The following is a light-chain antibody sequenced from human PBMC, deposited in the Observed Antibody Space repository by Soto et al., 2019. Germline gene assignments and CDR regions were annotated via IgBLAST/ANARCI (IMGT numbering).Light chain of an antibody. V-gene: IGKV3-11*01. CDR2: DAF. CDR3: QQRRNWPPMYT. J-gene: IGKJ2*01. Sequence: EIVLTQSPATLSLSPGERATLSCRASQSVSSYLAWYQQKPGQAPRLLIYDAFNRATGIPARFSGSGSGTDFTLTISSLEPEDFAVYYCQQRRNWPPMYTFGQGTKLEIK. CDR1: QSVSSY.